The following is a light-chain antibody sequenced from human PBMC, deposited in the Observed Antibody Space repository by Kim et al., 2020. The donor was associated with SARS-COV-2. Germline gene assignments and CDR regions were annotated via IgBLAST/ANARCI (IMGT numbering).Light chain of an antibody. Sequence: QSITISGTGTSSDVGGYDYVSWYQQQPGKAPQLIMYDVSKRPSGVSNRFSGSKSGNTASLTISGLQAEDEADYYCNSFTSTTTLVFGGGTQLTVL. J-gene: IGLJ2*01. CDR1: SSDVGGYDY. CDR3: NSFTSTTTLV. V-gene: IGLV2-14*04. CDR2: DVS.